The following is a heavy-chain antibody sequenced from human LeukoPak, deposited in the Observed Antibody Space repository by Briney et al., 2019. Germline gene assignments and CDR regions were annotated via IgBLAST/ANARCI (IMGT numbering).Heavy chain of an antibody. CDR3: ARGRYFWSGYHPPFLNWFDP. J-gene: IGHJ5*02. CDR1: GGSFSGYY. V-gene: IGHV4-34*01. Sequence: SETLSLTCAVYGGSFSGYYWSWIRQPPGKGLEWIGEINHSGSTNYNPSLKSRVTISVDTSKNQFSLKLSSVTAADTAVYYCARGRYFWSGYHPPFLNWFDPWGQGTLVTSPQ. D-gene: IGHD3-3*01. CDR2: INHSGST.